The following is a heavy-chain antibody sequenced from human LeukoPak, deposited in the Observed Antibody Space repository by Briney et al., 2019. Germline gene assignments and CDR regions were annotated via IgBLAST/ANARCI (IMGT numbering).Heavy chain of an antibody. J-gene: IGHJ4*02. CDR1: GFAFGNYW. CDR2: IKPDGSEQ. V-gene: IGHV3-7*01. Sequence: GGSLRLSCAASGFAFGNYWMTWVRQAPGKGLEWVANIKPDGSEQYYVDSVKGRFTISRDNAKNSLYLQMNSLRAEDTAVYYCAREYYYGSGSYLFFDYWGQGTLVTVSS. D-gene: IGHD3-10*01. CDR3: AREYYYGSGSYLFFDY.